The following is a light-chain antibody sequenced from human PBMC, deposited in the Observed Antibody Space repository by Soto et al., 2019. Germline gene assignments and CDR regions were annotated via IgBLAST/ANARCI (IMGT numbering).Light chain of an antibody. J-gene: IGKJ5*01. CDR2: DAS. Sequence: EIVLTQSPGNLSFSPGERATLSCRASQSVSGSLSWYQQKPGQAPRLLIFDASNRATGIPARFSGSGSGTDFPLTSSILEPEDFGVYYCQQRSNWPLFGQGTRLEIK. CDR1: QSVSGS. V-gene: IGKV3-11*01. CDR3: QQRSNWPL.